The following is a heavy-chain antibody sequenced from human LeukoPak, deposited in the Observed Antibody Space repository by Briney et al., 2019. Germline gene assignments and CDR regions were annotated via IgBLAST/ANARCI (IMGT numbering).Heavy chain of an antibody. Sequence: TGGSLRLSCAASGFTFSSYAMSWVRQAPGKGLEWVSAISGSGGSTYYADSVKGRFTISRDNSKNTLYLQMNSLRAEDTAVYYCAKAGHSSGWYGDWFDPWGQETLVTVSS. D-gene: IGHD6-19*01. CDR2: ISGSGGST. J-gene: IGHJ5*02. CDR1: GFTFSSYA. CDR3: AKAGHSSGWYGDWFDP. V-gene: IGHV3-23*01.